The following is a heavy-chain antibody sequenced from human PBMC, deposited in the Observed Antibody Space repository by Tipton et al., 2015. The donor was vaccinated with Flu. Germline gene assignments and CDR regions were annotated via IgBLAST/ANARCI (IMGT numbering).Heavy chain of an antibody. Sequence: TLSLTCTVSGGSISSYTYYWSWIRQPPGKGLEWIGYIYYSGSTNYNPSLKSRVTISVDTSKNQFSLKLSPVTAADTAVYYCARRKTVTTRLTYFDYWGQGTLVTVSS. V-gene: IGHV4-61*01. D-gene: IGHD4-17*01. J-gene: IGHJ4*02. CDR1: GGSISSYTYY. CDR3: ARRKTVTTRLTYFDY. CDR2: IYYSGST.